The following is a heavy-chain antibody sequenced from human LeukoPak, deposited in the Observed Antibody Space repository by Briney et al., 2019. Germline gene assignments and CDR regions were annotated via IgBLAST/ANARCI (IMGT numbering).Heavy chain of an antibody. CDR1: GFTFSRYA. J-gene: IGHJ3*02. V-gene: IGHV3-64*01. CDR2: ISSNGGGT. Sequence: GGSLRLSCAASGFTFSRYAMHWVRQAPGEGLEYVSAISSNGGGTYYANSVKGRFTISRDKSKNTLYLQMGSLRAEDMAVYYCAREREDAFDIWGQGTMVTVSS. CDR3: AREREDAFDI.